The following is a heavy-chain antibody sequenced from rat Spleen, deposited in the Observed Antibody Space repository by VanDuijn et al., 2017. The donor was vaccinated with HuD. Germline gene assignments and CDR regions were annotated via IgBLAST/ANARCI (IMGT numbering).Heavy chain of an antibody. CDR3: ARRHYGYTDYFDY. CDR1: GFTFSDYN. D-gene: IGHD1-9*01. J-gene: IGHJ2*01. CDR2: IIYDGTRT. V-gene: IGHV5S10*01. Sequence: EVQLVESGGGLVQPGRSLKLSCAVSGFTFSDYNMAWVRQAPKKGLEWVATIIYDGTRTYYRDSVKGRFTISRDNAKSTLSLQMDSLRSEDTATFYCARRHYGYTDYFDYWGQGVMVTVSS.